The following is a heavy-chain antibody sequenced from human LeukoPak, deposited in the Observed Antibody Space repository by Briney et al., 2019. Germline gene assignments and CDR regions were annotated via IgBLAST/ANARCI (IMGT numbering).Heavy chain of an antibody. J-gene: IGHJ4*02. D-gene: IGHD3-22*01. Sequence: GSLRLSCAASGFTFSSYSMNWVRQAPGKGLEWVSSISSSSSYIYYADSVKGRFTISRDNAKNSLYLQMNSLRAEDTAVYYCARDPLYYDSSGYYQYWGQGTLVTVSS. CDR2: ISSSSSYI. V-gene: IGHV3-21*01. CDR1: GFTFSSYS. CDR3: ARDPLYYDSSGYYQY.